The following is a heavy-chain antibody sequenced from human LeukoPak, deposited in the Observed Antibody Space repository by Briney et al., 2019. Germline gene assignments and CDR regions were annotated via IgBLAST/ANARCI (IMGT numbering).Heavy chain of an antibody. J-gene: IGHJ4*02. Sequence: ASVKVSCKASGYTFTSYAMHWVRQAPGQRLEWMGWINAGNGNTKYSQEFQGRVTITRDTSASTAYMELSSLRSEDMAVYYCARGYTAMVSLVAGTLDYWGQGTLVTVSS. CDR1: GYTFTSYA. CDR3: ARGYTAMVSLVAGTLDY. CDR2: INAGNGNT. V-gene: IGHV1-3*03. D-gene: IGHD5-18*01.